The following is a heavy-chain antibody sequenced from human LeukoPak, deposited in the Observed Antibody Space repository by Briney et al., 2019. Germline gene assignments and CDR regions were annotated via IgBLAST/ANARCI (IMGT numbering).Heavy chain of an antibody. D-gene: IGHD3-3*01. J-gene: IGHJ4*02. CDR1: GFTFSSYG. V-gene: IGHV3-30*03. Sequence: GGSLRLSCAASGFTFSSYGMHWVRQAPGKGLEWVAVISYDGSNKYYADSVKGRFTISRDNSKNTLYLQINSLRAEDTAVYYCASRGFYYDFWSAADYWGQGTLVTVSS. CDR2: ISYDGSNK. CDR3: ASRGFYYDFWSAADY.